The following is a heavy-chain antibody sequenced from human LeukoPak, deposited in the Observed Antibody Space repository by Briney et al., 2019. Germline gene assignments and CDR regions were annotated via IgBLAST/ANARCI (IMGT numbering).Heavy chain of an antibody. V-gene: IGHV4-39*01. D-gene: IGHD6-19*01. CDR2: IYYSGTT. CDR3: AGARSSVLGY. J-gene: IGHJ4*02. CDR1: GGSISSSTYY. Sequence: ETLSLTCTVSGGSISSSTYYWGWIRQPPGKGLEWIGSIYYSGTTYYNPSLKSRVTISADTSKNQFSLKLSSVTAADTAVYYCAGARSSVLGYWGQGTLVTVSS.